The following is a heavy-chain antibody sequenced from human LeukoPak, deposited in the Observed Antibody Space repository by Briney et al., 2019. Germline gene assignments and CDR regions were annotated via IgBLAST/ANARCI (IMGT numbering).Heavy chain of an antibody. D-gene: IGHD4-17*01. V-gene: IGHV1-18*01. CDR2: VSAYNGKT. CDR1: GYTFTNYA. J-gene: IGHJ4*02. Sequence: ASVKVSCKASGYTFTNYAVNWVRQAPGQGLEWMGWVSAYNGKTNYAQKFQGRVTMTTDTSTRTAYMELRSLRSDDTAVYYCARDGPDYGDYINFDYWGQGTLVTVSS. CDR3: ARDGPDYGDYINFDY.